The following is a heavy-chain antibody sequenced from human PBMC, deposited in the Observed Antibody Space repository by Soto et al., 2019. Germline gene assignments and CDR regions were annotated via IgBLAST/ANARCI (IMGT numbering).Heavy chain of an antibody. CDR2: ISSSGSTI. CDR1: GFTFSSYE. D-gene: IGHD1-1*01. CDR3: ARQRYNWNAYFDY. J-gene: IGHJ4*02. Sequence: PGGSLRLSCAASGFTFSSYEMNWVRQAPGKGLEWVSYISSSGSTIYYADSVKGRFTISRDNAKNSLYLQMNSLRAEDTAVYYCARQRYNWNAYFDYWGQGTLVTVSS. V-gene: IGHV3-48*03.